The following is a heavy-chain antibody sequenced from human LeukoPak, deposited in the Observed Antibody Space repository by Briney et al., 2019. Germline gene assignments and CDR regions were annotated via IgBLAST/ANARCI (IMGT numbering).Heavy chain of an antibody. V-gene: IGHV1-8*01. CDR2: MNPNNHYT. D-gene: IGHD3-10*01. CDR3: ARGPDYGSGSYNYYYYYYMDV. J-gene: IGHJ6*03. CDR1: GYTFSNYD. Sequence: ASVKVSCKASGYTFSNYDINWVRQAAGQGLEWMGWMNPNNHYTGSAQKFQGRVTMTRSPSISTVYMELSSLRSEDTAVYYCARGPDYGSGSYNYYYYYYMDVWGKGTTVTVSS.